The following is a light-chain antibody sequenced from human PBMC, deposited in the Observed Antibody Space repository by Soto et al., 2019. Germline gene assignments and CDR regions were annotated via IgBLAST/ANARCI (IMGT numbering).Light chain of an antibody. CDR3: QQRSNWPWT. CDR1: QSVDSY. J-gene: IGKJ1*01. CDR2: DAS. V-gene: IGKV3-11*01. Sequence: EIVLTQSPATLSLSPGERATLSCSASQSVDSYLAWYQQKPGQAPRLLIYDASNRATGIPARFSGSESGTDFTLTISSLEPEDFALYYCQQRSNWPWTFGQGTNVEIK.